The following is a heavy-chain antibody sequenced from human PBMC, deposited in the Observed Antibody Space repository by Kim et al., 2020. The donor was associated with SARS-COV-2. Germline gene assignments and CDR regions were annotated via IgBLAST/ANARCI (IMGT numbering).Heavy chain of an antibody. CDR2: IRSNAYGGTT. Sequence: GGSLRLSCTASGFTFGDYAMSWFRQAPGKGLEWVGFIRSNAYGGTTAYAAKVKCRFTISRDDSKSIAYLQMNSLKTEDTAVYYCTREWRRYNWNDIYYYGMDVWGQGTPVTVSS. J-gene: IGHJ6*02. D-gene: IGHD1-1*01. CDR1: GFTFGDYA. V-gene: IGHV3-49*03. CDR3: TREWRRYNWNDIYYYGMDV.